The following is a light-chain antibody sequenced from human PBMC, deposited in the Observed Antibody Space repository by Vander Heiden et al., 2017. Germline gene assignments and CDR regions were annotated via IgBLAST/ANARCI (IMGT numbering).Light chain of an antibody. CDR3: CSYAGSYTV. V-gene: IGLV2-11*01. Sequence: QSALTQPRSVSGSPGQSVTISCTGTSSDVGGYNYVSWYQQPPGNDHKLMIYDVSKRPSGVPDRFSGSKSGTTASLTISGLQAEDEDDYYCCSYAGSYTVFGGGTKLTVL. CDR2: DVS. CDR1: SSDVGGYNY. J-gene: IGLJ3*02.